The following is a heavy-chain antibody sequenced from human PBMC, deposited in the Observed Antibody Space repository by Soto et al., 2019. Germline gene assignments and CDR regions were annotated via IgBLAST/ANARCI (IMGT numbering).Heavy chain of an antibody. CDR3: AGEALAYCGGDCYSDY. CDR1: GGSFSGYY. D-gene: IGHD2-21*02. Sequence: SETLSLTCAVYGGSFSGYYWSWIRQPPGKGLEWIGEINHSGSTNYNPSLKSRVTISVDTSKNQFSLKLSSVTAADTAVYYCAGEALAYCGGDCYSDYWGQGTLVTVSS. V-gene: IGHV4-34*01. CDR2: INHSGST. J-gene: IGHJ4*02.